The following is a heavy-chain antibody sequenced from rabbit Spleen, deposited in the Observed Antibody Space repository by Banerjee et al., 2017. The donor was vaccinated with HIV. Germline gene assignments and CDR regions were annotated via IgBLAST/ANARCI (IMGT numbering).Heavy chain of an antibody. CDR3: ARDTATSFSTYGMAL. CDR2: IDAGSSGTT. D-gene: IGHD1-1*01. Sequence: QEQLEESGGGLVKPEGSLTLTCKASGFSFSNKAVMCWVRQAPGKGLEWIACIDAGSSGTTYYANWAKGRFTISKASSTTVTLQMTSLTAADTATYFCARDTATSFSTYGMALWGPGTLVTVS. V-gene: IGHV1S45*01. J-gene: IGHJ6*01. CDR1: GFSFSNKAV.